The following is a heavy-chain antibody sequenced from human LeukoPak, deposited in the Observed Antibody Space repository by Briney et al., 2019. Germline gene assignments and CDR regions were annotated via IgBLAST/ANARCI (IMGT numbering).Heavy chain of an antibody. CDR3: TGESGSGFDY. Sequence: PGGSLRLSCAASGFTFNSYSMNWVRQAPGKGLEWVSSVTSSSTYIYYADSVKGRFTMSRDNAKNSLYLQMNSLRAEDTAVYYCTGESGSGFDYWGQGTLVTVSS. CDR2: VTSSSTYI. V-gene: IGHV3-21*01. D-gene: IGHD6-19*01. J-gene: IGHJ4*02. CDR1: GFTFNSYS.